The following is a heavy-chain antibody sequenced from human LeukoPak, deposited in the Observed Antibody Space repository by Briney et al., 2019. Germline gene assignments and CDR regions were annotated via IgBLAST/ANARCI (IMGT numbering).Heavy chain of an antibody. CDR2: IYHSGST. V-gene: IGHV4-38-2*02. D-gene: IGHD3-10*01. CDR1: GYSISSGYY. J-gene: IGHJ3*02. Sequence: SETLSLTCTVSGYSISSGYYWGWIRQPPGKGLEWIGSIYHSGSTYYNPSLKSRVTISLDTSRNQFSLRLNSVTAADTAVYYCAKSNGYGLVDIWGQGTMVTVSS. CDR3: AKSNGYGLVDI.